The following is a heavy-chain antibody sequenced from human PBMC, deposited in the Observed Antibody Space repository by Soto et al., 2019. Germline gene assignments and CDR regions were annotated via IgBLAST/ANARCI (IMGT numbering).Heavy chain of an antibody. CDR2: ITRSSSPI. CDR1: GFTFSSYS. J-gene: IGHJ4*02. CDR3: ARLYTSGWYFDH. D-gene: IGHD6-19*01. Sequence: GGSLRLSCAASGFTFSSYSMNWVRQAPGKGLEWVSYITRSSSPIYYADSVKGRFTISRDNGKNSLYLQMNSLRDEDTAVYYCARLYTSGWYFDHWGQGTLVTVSS. V-gene: IGHV3-48*02.